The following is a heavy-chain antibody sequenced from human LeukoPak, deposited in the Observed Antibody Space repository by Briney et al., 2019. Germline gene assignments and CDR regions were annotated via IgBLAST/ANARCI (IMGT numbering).Heavy chain of an antibody. CDR2: FDPEDGET. V-gene: IGHV1-24*01. J-gene: IGHJ4*02. CDR3: ATDLCSGGSCYGSDRFDY. CDR1: GYTLTELS. D-gene: IGHD2-15*01. Sequence: ASVKVSCKVSGYTLTELSMHWVRQAPGKGLEWMGGFDPEDGETIYAQKFQGRVTMTEDTSTDTAYMELSSLRSEDTAVYYCATDLCSGGSCYGSDRFDYWGQGTLVTVSS.